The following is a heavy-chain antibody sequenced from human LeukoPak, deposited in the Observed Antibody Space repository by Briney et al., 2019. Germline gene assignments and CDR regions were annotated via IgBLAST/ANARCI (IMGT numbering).Heavy chain of an antibody. CDR2: INPNSGGT. V-gene: IGHV1-2*02. D-gene: IGHD3-22*01. CDR1: GYTFTGYY. CDR3: ARDRTSYYYDSSGYFGY. Sequence: ASVKVSCKASGYTFTGYYMHWVRQAPGQGLEWMGWINPNSGGTNYAQKLQGRVTMTTDTSTSTAYMELRSLRSDDTAVYYCARDRTSYYYDSSGYFGYWGQGTLVTVSS. J-gene: IGHJ4*02.